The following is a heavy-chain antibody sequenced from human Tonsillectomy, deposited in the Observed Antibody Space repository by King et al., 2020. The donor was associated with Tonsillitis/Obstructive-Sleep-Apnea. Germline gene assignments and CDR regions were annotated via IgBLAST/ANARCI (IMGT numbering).Heavy chain of an antibody. CDR3: ARDDVVGRYFDS. CDR2: INPSSGVT. D-gene: IGHD2-21*01. Sequence: QVQLVESGAEVKTPGASVKVSCKASGYTFTWYYIHWVRQARGQGLEWMGIINPSSGVTRYAQKFQGRVTMTTDTSASTVYLELSSLRSEDTAVYYCARDDVVGRYFDSWGQGTLVTVSS. CDR1: GYTFTWYY. V-gene: IGHV1-46*01. J-gene: IGHJ4*02.